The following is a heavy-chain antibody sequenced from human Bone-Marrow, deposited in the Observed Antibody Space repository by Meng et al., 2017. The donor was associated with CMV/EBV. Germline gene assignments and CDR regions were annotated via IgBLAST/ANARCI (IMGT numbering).Heavy chain of an antibody. Sequence: LSLTCAASGFTFSDYGMHWVRQAPGKGLEWVSGISWNSGSIGYADSVKGRFTISRDNAKNSLYLQMNNLRAEDTAVYYCARARGPNYWGQGTLVTVSS. CDR3: ARARGPNY. CDR2: ISWNSGSI. J-gene: IGHJ4*02. CDR1: GFTFSDYG. D-gene: IGHD3-16*01. V-gene: IGHV3-9*01.